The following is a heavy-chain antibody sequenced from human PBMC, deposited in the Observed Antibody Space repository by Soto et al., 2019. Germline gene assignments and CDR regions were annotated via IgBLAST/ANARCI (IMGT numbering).Heavy chain of an antibody. CDR2: ISAYNGDT. CDR3: ARDVPPAAIPRPVDY. Sequence: QVQLVQSGAELRKPGASVKVSCKASGYPFISYGFSWVRQAPGQGLEWLGWISAYNGDTKYEQKFQGRITMTTDTSKSTANMELGRLRSNDADAYYCARDVPPAAIPRPVDYWGQGTLVTVSS. V-gene: IGHV1-18*01. J-gene: IGHJ4*02. D-gene: IGHD2-2*01. CDR1: GYPFISYG.